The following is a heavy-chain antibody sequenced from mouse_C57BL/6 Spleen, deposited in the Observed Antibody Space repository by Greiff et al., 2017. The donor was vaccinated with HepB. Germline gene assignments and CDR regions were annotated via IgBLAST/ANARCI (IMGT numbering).Heavy chain of an antibody. CDR2: INPYNGGT. CDR3: ARGAAVVATPYFDY. V-gene: IGHV1-19*01. J-gene: IGHJ2*01. CDR1: GYTFTDYY. D-gene: IGHD1-1*01. Sequence: EVQLQQSGPVLVKPGASVKMSCKASGYTFTDYYMNWVKQSHGKGLEWIGVINPYNGGTSYNQKFKGKATLTVDKSSSTAYMELNSLTSEDSAVYYCARGAAVVATPYFDYWGQGTTLTVSS.